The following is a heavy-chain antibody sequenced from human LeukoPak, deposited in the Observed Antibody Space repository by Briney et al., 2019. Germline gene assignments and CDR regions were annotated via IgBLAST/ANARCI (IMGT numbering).Heavy chain of an antibody. J-gene: IGHJ4*02. CDR3: ARVSWFGELKYYFDY. CDR1: GGTFSSYA. CDR2: IIPIFGTA. D-gene: IGHD3-10*01. V-gene: IGHV1-69*06. Sequence: SVTVSCKASGGTFSSYAISWVRQAPGQGLEWMGGIIPIFGTANYAQKFQGRVTITADKSTSTAYMELSSLRSEDTAVYYCARVSWFGELKYYFDYWGQGTLVTVSS.